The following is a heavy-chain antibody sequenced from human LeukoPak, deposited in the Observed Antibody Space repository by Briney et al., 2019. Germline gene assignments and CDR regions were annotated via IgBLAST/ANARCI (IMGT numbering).Heavy chain of an antibody. CDR3: ATTLIVAVIGAFNV. J-gene: IGHJ3*01. CDR1: GFTFSDYA. CDR2: IGTSASHI. D-gene: IGHD3-22*01. V-gene: IGHV3-48*01. Sequence: GGSLRLSCAASGFTFSDYAMSWVRQAPGEGLEWISYIGTSASHIYYAGSVEGRFTISRDNAKNSLYLQMNGLRAEDTAVYFCATTLIVAVIGAFNVWGQGTMVTVSS.